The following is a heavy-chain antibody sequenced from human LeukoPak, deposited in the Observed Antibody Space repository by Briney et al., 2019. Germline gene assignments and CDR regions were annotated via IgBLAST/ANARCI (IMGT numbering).Heavy chain of an antibody. CDR2: MWYDGSKD. J-gene: IGHJ4*02. Sequence: GGSLRLSCAASGFSFSTYGIHWVRQAPGKGLEWVAVMWYDGSKDGYADSVKGRFTISRDTSKSTLYLQMNNLRAEDTAVYYCAKDRETYEYTFDYWGQGTLVTVSS. CDR1: GFSFSTYG. CDR3: AKDRETYEYTFDY. V-gene: IGHV3-33*06. D-gene: IGHD6-6*01.